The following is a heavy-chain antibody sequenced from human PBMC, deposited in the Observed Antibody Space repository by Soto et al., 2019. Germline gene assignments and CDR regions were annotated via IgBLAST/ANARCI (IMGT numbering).Heavy chain of an antibody. Sequence: GESLKISCKGSGYSFTSYWISWVRQMPGKGLEWMGRIDPSDSYTNYSPSFQGHVTISADKSISTAYLQWSSLKALDTAMYYCARLKWWLQPLDYWGQGTLVTVSS. CDR2: IDPSDSYT. CDR1: GYSFTSYW. CDR3: ARLKWWLQPLDY. V-gene: IGHV5-10-1*01. J-gene: IGHJ4*02. D-gene: IGHD2-8*01.